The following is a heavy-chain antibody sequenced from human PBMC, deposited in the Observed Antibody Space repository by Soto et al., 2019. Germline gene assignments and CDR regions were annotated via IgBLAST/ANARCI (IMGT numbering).Heavy chain of an antibody. CDR3: AKDPDRQGGAFDI. D-gene: IGHD3-16*01. J-gene: IGHJ3*02. V-gene: IGHV3-23*01. Sequence: EVQLLESGGGLVQPGGSLRLSCAASGFTFSSYVMSWVRQAPGKGLEWVSAISGSGGSTYYADSVKGRFTISRDNSKNTLYLQMNSLRAEDTAVYYCAKDPDRQGGAFDIWGQGTMVTVSS. CDR1: GFTFSSYV. CDR2: ISGSGGST.